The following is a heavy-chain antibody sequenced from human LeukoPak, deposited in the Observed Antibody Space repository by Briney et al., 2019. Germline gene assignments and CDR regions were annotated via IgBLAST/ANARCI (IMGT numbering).Heavy chain of an antibody. CDR3: ARDYYGSGSYFRY. V-gene: IGHV1-2*02. CDR1: GYTFTGYY. CDR2: INPNSGGT. Sequence: ASVKVSCKASGYTFTGYYMHWVRQAPGQGHEWMGWINPNSGGTNYAQKFQGRVTMTRDTSISTAYMELSRLRSDDTAVYYCARDYYGSGSYFRYWGQGTLVTVSS. J-gene: IGHJ4*02. D-gene: IGHD3-10*01.